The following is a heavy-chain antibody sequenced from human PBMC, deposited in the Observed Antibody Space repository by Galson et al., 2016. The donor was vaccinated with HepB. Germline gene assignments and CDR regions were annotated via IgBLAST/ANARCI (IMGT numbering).Heavy chain of an antibody. CDR2: ISGDNGDT. Sequence: SVKVSCKASGHTFINHGITWVRQAPGQGLEWMGWISGDNGDTNYAPEFQDRVVMTTDTSTKTSFMELRRLRSDDTAMYYCANDSATVTVGKFGPWGQGTLVTVSA. CDR1: GHTFINHG. V-gene: IGHV1-18*01. D-gene: IGHD4-17*01. J-gene: IGHJ5*02. CDR3: ANDSATVTVGKFGP.